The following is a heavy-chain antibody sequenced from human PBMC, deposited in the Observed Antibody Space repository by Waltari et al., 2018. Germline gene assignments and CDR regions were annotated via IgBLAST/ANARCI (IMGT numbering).Heavy chain of an antibody. J-gene: IGHJ3*02. CDR1: GGSIDSDTYY. CDR3: ARLGYCSSTSCYTTFFDAFDI. V-gene: IGHV4-39*07. CDR2: FYYGGST. D-gene: IGHD2-2*02. Sequence: QLQLQESGPGLVKPSETLSLTCRVSGGSIDSDTYYWGWIRQPPGKELEWIGSFYYGGSTYYNQSLKSRVTISVHTSKSQFSLNLTSVTAADTALYFCARLGYCSSTSCYTTFFDAFDIWGQGTMVTVSS.